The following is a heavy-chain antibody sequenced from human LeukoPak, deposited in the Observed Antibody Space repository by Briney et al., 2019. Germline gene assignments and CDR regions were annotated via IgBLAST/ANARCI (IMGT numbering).Heavy chain of an antibody. CDR1: GFTFSGSA. CDR2: IKSKANNYAT. V-gene: IGHV3-73*01. J-gene: IGHJ4*02. CDR3: TTYGDYSPGSDH. Sequence: GGSLRLSCVVSGFTFSGSAMHWVRQASGKGLEWVGRIKSKANNYATAYAASVKGRFAISRDDSKNTAYLQMNSLKTEDTAVYYCTTYGDYSPGSDHWGQGTLVTVSS. D-gene: IGHD4-17*01.